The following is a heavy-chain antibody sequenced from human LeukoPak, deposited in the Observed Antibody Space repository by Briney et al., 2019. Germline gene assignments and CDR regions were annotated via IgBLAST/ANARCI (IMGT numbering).Heavy chain of an antibody. D-gene: IGHD6-13*01. J-gene: IGHJ4*02. V-gene: IGHV4-59*01. CDR3: ARVYGSSWFYDY. CDR2: FYYSGST. Sequence: PSETLSLTCTVSGGSISRYYWSWTRQPPGKGLEWIGHFYYSGSTKYNTSLKSRVPISVDTSKHQFSLKLSSVTAADTAVYYCARVYGSSWFYDYWGQGTLVTVSS. CDR1: GGSISRYY.